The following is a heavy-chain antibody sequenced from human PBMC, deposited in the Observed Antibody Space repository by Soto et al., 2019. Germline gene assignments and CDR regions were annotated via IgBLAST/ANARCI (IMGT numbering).Heavy chain of an antibody. CDR1: GGSVSAPDW. J-gene: IGHJ5*01. Sequence: NPWETMSLTCTLSGGSVSAPDWWKGVSQSPDKGMEGIAEVHISGHSNYNPSLRSRVSVSIDSSKNQFYLNLNSVTAADTAIYYCARVRQSCSANNCYCDPWGQGTQGTVSS. CDR3: ARVRQSCSANNCYCDP. D-gene: IGHD2-15*01. V-gene: IGHV4-4*02. CDR2: VHISGHS.